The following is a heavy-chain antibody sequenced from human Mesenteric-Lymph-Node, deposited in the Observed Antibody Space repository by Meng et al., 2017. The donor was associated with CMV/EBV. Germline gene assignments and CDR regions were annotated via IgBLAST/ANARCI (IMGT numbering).Heavy chain of an antibody. CDR2: IGTAGDT. D-gene: IGHD4-11*01. V-gene: IGHV3-13*01. Sequence: GESLKISCAASGFTFSSYDMHWVRQATGKGLEWVSAIGTAGDTYYPGSVKGRFTISRENAKNSLYLQMNSLRVEDTAVYYCATDYSNYDYWGQGTLVTVSS. CDR1: GFTFSSYD. CDR3: ATDYSNYDY. J-gene: IGHJ4*02.